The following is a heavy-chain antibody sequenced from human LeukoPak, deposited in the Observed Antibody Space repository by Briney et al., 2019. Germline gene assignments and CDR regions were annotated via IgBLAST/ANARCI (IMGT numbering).Heavy chain of an antibody. CDR2: ISSSSSYI. CDR1: GFTFSSYS. V-gene: IGHV3-21*01. Sequence: PGGSLRLSCAASGFTFSSYSMNWVRQAPGKGLEWVSSISSSSSYIYYADSVKGRFTISRDDAKNSLYLQMNSLRAEDTAVYYCARTVAAPASSPVDYWGQGTLVTVSS. CDR3: ARTVAAPASSPVDY. D-gene: IGHD2-2*01. J-gene: IGHJ4*02.